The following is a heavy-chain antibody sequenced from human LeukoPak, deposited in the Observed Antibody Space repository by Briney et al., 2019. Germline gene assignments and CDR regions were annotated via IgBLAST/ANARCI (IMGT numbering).Heavy chain of an antibody. J-gene: IGHJ6*02. CDR1: GFTFSSYA. CDR2: ISDSGSST. D-gene: IGHD3-10*01. Sequence: GGSLRLSCAAAGFTFSSYAMSWVRQAPGKGLEWVSTISDSGSSTYYADSVKGRFTISRDNSKNTLYLQMNSLRVEDTAIHYCAKLPYSDYGSGRPPFMDVWGQGTTVAVSS. V-gene: IGHV3-23*01. CDR3: AKLPYSDYGSGRPPFMDV.